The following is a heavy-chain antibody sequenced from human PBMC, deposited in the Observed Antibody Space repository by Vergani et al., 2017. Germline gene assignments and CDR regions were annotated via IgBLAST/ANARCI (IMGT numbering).Heavy chain of an antibody. CDR1: GYTFTGYY. V-gene: IGHV1-2*02. CDR3: ARAGITIFGVGLSYYYYGMDV. Sequence: QVQLVQSGAEVKKPGASVKVSCKASGYTFTGYYMHWVRQAPGQGLEWMGWINPNSGGTNYAQKFQGRVTMTRDTSISTAYMELRSLRSDDTAVYYCARAGITIFGVGLSYYYYGMDVWGQGTTVTVSS. J-gene: IGHJ6*02. D-gene: IGHD3-3*01. CDR2: INPNSGGT.